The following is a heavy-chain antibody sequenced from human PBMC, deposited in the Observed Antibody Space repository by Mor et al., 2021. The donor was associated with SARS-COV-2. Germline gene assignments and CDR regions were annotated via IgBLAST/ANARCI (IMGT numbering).Heavy chain of an antibody. V-gene: IGHV3-30-3*01. CDR3: ARVGGAAIAGPYYFD. CDR2: GSNK. J-gene: IGHJ4*01. Sequence: GSNKHYADSVKGRFTISRDNSKNTLYLQMNSLRPEDTAVYYCARVGGAAIAGPYYFD. D-gene: IGHD6-25*01.